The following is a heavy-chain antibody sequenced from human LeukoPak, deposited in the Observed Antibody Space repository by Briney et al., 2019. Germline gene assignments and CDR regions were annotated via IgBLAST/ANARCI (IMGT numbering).Heavy chain of an antibody. J-gene: IGHJ4*02. Sequence: SETLSLTCTVSGGSISSSSYYWGWIRQPPGKGLEWIGSIYYSGSTYYNPSLKSRVTISVDTSKNQFSLKLSSVTAADTAVYYCARHHRFLEPGDYWGQGTLVTVSS. CDR3: ARHHRFLEPGDY. D-gene: IGHD3-3*01. CDR2: IYYSGST. CDR1: GGSISSSSYY. V-gene: IGHV4-39*07.